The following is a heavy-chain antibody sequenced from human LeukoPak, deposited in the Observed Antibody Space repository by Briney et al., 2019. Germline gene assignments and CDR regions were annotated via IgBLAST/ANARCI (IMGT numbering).Heavy chain of an antibody. CDR1: GFTFSSYA. V-gene: IGHV3-30-3*01. J-gene: IGHJ4*02. D-gene: IGHD6-6*01. CDR2: ISYDGSNK. CDR3: ARDWGSSSSDY. Sequence: GRSLRLSCAASGFTFSSYAMHGVRQAPGKGLEGVAVISYDGSNKYYADSVKGRFTISRDNSKNTLYLQMNSLRAEDTAVYYCARDWGSSSSDYWGQGTLVTVSS.